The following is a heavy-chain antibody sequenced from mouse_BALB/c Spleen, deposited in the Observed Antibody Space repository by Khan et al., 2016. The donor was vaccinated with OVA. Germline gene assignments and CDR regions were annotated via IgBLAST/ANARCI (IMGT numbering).Heavy chain of an antibody. CDR3: TRDRIDY. Sequence: QVQLQQSGAELAKPGASVKMSCKASGYTFTTYWMHWVKQRPGQGLEWIGYINPTSGYTDYNEKFKDRATLSAAKSSSTAYMQLSSLTSEDSAVYYGTRDRIDYWGQGTTLTVSS. V-gene: IGHV1-7*01. CDR1: GYTFTTYW. J-gene: IGHJ2*01. CDR2: INPTSGYT.